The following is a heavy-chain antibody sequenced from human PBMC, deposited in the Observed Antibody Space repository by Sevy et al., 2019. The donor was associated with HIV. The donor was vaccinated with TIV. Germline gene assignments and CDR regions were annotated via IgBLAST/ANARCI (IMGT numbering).Heavy chain of an antibody. CDR1: GFNFSSYA. V-gene: IGHV3-30-3*01. Sequence: GGSLRLSCAASGFNFSSYAMHWVRQAPGKGLEWVAVISYDGSNKYYADSVKGRFTISRDNSKNTLYLQMNSLRAEDTAVYYCAREASYYYYYGMDVWGQGTTVTVSS. CDR3: AREASYYYYYGMDV. J-gene: IGHJ6*02. CDR2: ISYDGSNK.